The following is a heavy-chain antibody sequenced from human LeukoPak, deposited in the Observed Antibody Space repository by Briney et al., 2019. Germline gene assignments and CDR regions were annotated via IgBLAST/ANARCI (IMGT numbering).Heavy chain of an antibody. CDR3: ARDPNDFGDPYFDY. CDR2: INSGGSTI. V-gene: IGHV3-48*03. D-gene: IGHD4-17*01. Sequence: PGGSLRLSCSASGFTFGAYEMAWVRQAPGQGLEWVSHINSGGSTIYYADSVKGRFTISRDNAQSSVYLLMNSLRAEDTAVYYCARDPNDFGDPYFDYWGQGTLVIVSS. J-gene: IGHJ4*02. CDR1: GFTFGAYE.